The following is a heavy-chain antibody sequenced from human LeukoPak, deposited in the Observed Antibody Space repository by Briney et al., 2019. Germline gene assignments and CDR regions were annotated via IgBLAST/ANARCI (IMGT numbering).Heavy chain of an antibody. D-gene: IGHD3-16*01. Sequence: GGSLRLSCVASGFTFSKYDMSWVRQAPGKGLEWVSGISDSGDQTYYADSVRARFTISRDNSKNTLYLQVNSLRAEDTALYYCAKEITLSTGYFDYWGQGTLVTVSS. CDR3: AKEITLSTGYFDY. CDR1: GFTFSKYD. J-gene: IGHJ4*02. CDR2: ISDSGDQT. V-gene: IGHV3-23*01.